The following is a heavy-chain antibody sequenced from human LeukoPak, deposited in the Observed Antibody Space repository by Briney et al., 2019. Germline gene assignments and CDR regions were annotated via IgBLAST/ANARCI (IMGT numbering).Heavy chain of an antibody. CDR1: GFTFDDYA. J-gene: IGHJ4*02. CDR2: ISWNSGSI. D-gene: IGHD5-12*01. V-gene: IGHV3-9*01. CDR3: AKDRSGYGEDSLDY. Sequence: GGSLRLSCAASGFTFDDYAMHWVRQAPGKGLEWGSGISWNSGSIGYADSVKGRFTISRDNAKNSLYLQMNSLRAEDTALYYCAKDRSGYGEDSLDYWGQGTLVTVSS.